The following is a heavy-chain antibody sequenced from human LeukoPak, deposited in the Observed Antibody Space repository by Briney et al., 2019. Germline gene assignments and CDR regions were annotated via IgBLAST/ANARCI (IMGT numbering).Heavy chain of an antibody. CDR1: GGSISSSNW. CDR3: ATPSRDWGSYYYYYYMDV. CDR2: IYHSGST. D-gene: IGHD7-27*01. Sequence: PSETLSLTCAVSGGSISSSNWWSWVRQPPGKGLEWIGEIYHSGSTNYNPSLKSRVTMSVDKSKNQFSLRLSSVTAADTAVYYCATPSRDWGSYYYYYYMDVWGKGTTVTASS. V-gene: IGHV4-4*02. J-gene: IGHJ6*03.